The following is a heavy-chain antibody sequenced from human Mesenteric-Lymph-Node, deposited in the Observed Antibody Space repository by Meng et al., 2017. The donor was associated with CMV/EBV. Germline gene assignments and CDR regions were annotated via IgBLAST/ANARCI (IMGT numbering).Heavy chain of an antibody. CDR3: AKNPRIALFDAFDI. J-gene: IGHJ3*02. CDR1: GFTFSSYW. CDR2: INSDGSST. Sequence: GESLKISCAASGFTFSSYWMHWVRQAPGKGLVWVSRINSDGSSTSYADSVKGRFTISRDNSKNTLYLQMNSLRTEDTAVYYCAKNPRIALFDAFDIWGQGTMVTVSS. D-gene: IGHD2-15*01. V-gene: IGHV3-74*01.